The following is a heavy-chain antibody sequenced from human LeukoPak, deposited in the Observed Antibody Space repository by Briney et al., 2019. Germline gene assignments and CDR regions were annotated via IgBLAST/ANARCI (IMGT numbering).Heavy chain of an antibody. CDR1: GFTFSSCA. CDR2: ISGSGEST. J-gene: IGHJ4*02. D-gene: IGHD3-10*01. V-gene: IGHV3-23*01. Sequence: GGSLRLSCAASGFTFSSCAMNWVRQAPGKGLEWVSAISGSGESTHYADSVNGRFTISRDNSKNTLYVQMNSLRAEDTAVYYCAKGYSEGSGSERYWGQGTLVTVSS. CDR3: AKGYSEGSGSERY.